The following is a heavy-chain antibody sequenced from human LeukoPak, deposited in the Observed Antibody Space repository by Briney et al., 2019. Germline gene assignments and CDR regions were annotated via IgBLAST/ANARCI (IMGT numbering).Heavy chain of an antibody. Sequence: SETLSLTCTVSGGSISSYYWSWIRQPPGKGLEWIGYIYYSGSTNYNPSLKSRVTISVDTSKNQFSLKLSSVTAADTAVYYCARDRGNDDGSSWYDDYYYGMDVWGQGTTVTVSS. V-gene: IGHV4-59*12. CDR1: GGSISSYY. D-gene: IGHD6-13*01. CDR3: ARDRGNDDGSSWYDDYYYGMDV. CDR2: IYYSGST. J-gene: IGHJ6*02.